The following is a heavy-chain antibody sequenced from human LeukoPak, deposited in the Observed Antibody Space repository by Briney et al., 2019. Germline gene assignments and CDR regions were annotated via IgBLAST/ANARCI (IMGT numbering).Heavy chain of an antibody. D-gene: IGHD3-10*01. CDR3: ARDMVRGVLPYYYYYGMDV. V-gene: IGHV3-48*01. J-gene: IGHJ6*02. CDR2: ISSSSSTI. CDR1: GFTFSSYS. Sequence: GGSLRLSCAASGFTFSSYSMNWVRQAPGKGLEWVSYISSSSSTIYYADSVKGRFTISRDNAKNSLYLQMNSLRAEDTAVYYCARDMVRGVLPYYYYYGMDVWGQGTTVTDSS.